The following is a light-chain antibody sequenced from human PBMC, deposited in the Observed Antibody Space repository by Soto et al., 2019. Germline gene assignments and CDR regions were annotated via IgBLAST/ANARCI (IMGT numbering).Light chain of an antibody. Sequence: QCVPAQPAPVSGSPGPSITISFSGSRSDVGYYNLVSWYQRRPGAAPKLIIYESNKRPSGGSTRCSASKSGNTASLTISALQAEGGADYFCCSYAGKNCPFYVFGTGTKVTVL. J-gene: IGLJ1*01. V-gene: IGLV2-23*01. CDR3: CSYAGKNCPFYV. CDR2: ESN. CDR1: RSDVGYYNL.